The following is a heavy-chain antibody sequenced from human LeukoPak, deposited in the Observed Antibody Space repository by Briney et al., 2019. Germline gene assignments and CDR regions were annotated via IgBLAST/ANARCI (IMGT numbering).Heavy chain of an antibody. V-gene: IGHV3-23*01. CDR2: ISGSGGST. Sequence: GRSLRLSCAASGFSFSSYAMSWVRQAPGKGLEWVSVISGSGGSTNYADSVKGRFTMSRDNSQNTLYLQMNSLRAEDTAVYYCAKASELGRGYFDYWGQGTLVTVSS. J-gene: IGHJ4*02. D-gene: IGHD7-27*01. CDR1: GFSFSSYA. CDR3: AKASELGRGYFDY.